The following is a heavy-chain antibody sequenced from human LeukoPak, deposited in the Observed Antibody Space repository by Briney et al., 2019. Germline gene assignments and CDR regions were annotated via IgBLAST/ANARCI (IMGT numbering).Heavy chain of an antibody. CDR1: GFTFSSYA. V-gene: IGHV3-30*04. Sequence: GRSLRLSCAASGFTFSSYAMHWVRQAPGKGLEWVAVMSYDGSNKYYADSVKGRFTISRDNSKNMLYLQMNSLRAEDTAVYYCARHLYGDSPHGMDVWGKGTTVTVSS. J-gene: IGHJ6*04. CDR3: ARHLYGDSPHGMDV. D-gene: IGHD4-17*01. CDR2: MSYDGSNK.